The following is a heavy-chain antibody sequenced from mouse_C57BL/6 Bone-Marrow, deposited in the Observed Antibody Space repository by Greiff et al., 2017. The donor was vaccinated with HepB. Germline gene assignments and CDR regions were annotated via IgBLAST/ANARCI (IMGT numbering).Heavy chain of an antibody. CDR1: GYSFTGYF. CDR3: AIYYGSSKDWYFDV. J-gene: IGHJ1*03. CDR2: INPYNGDT. Sequence: EVQLQQSGPELVKPGDSVKISCKASGYSFTGYFMNWVMQSHGKSLEWIGRINPYNGDTFYNQKFKGKATLTVDKSSSTAHMELRSLTSEDSAVYYCAIYYGSSKDWYFDVWGTGTTVTVSS. D-gene: IGHD1-1*01. V-gene: IGHV1-20*01.